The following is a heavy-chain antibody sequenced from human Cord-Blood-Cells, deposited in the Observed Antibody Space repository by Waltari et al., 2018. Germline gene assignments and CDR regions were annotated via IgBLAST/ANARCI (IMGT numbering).Heavy chain of an antibody. J-gene: IGHJ6*02. Sequence: QVQLVQSGAEVKKPGASVKVSCKASGYTFTSYAMHWVRQAPGQRLEGMGWINASNGNTKNSQKFQSRGTITRDTSASTAYMGLSSLRSEDTAVYYCARGYYDSSGYYYYYYGMDVWGQGTTVTVSS. CDR1: GYTFTSYA. CDR2: INASNGNT. V-gene: IGHV1-3*01. D-gene: IGHD3-22*01. CDR3: ARGYYDSSGYYYYYYGMDV.